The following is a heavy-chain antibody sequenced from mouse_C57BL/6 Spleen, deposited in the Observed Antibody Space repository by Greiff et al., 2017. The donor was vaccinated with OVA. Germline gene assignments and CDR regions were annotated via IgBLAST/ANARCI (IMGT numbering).Heavy chain of an antibody. CDR2: ISYDGSN. CDR1: GYSITSGYY. CDR3: ATEDYYGSAMDY. D-gene: IGHD1-1*01. Sequence: DVKLQESGPGLVKPSQSLSLTCSVTGYSITSGYYWNWIRQFPGNKLEWMGYISYDGSNNYNPSLKNRISITRDTSKNQFFLKLNSVTTEDTATYYCATEDYYGSAMDYWGQGTSVTVSS. V-gene: IGHV3-6*01. J-gene: IGHJ4*01.